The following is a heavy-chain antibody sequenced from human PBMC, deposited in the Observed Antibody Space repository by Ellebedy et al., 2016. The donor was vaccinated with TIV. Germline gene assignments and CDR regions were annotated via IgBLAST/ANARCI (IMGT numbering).Heavy chain of an antibody. J-gene: IGHJ5*02. Sequence: PGGSLSLSCKGSGYSFTSYWIGWVRQTPGKGLEWLGIIYPGDSDTRYSPSFQGQVTISADKSITTAYLQWSSLKASDTAIYYCARRATTPNGQNWFDAWGQGTLVTVSS. CDR2: IYPGDSDT. V-gene: IGHV5-51*01. CDR3: ARRATTPNGQNWFDA. CDR1: GYSFTSYW. D-gene: IGHD1-14*01.